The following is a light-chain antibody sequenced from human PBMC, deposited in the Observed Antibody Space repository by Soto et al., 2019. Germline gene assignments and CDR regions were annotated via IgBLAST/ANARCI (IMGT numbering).Light chain of an antibody. Sequence: QSALTQPASVSGSPGQSITISCTGTSSDVGAYTSVSWYRQHPGKAPKLMIYEVSNRPSGVSNRFSGSKSANPASLTISGLQADDEAHYYCTSYTSDNRSYVFGTGTKVTVL. CDR1: SSDVGAYTS. CDR2: EVS. J-gene: IGLJ1*01. V-gene: IGLV2-14*01. CDR3: TSYTSDNRSYV.